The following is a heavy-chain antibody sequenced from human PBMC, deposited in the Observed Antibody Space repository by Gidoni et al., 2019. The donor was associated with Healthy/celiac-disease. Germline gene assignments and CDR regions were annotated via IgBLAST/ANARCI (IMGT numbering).Heavy chain of an antibody. CDR2: ISWNSGSI. D-gene: IGHD6-19*01. CDR3: AKAPGIAVADDAFDI. Sequence: EVQLVESGGGLVQPGRSLRLSCAASGFTFDAYAMHWVRQAPGKGLEWVSGISWNSGSIGYADSVKGRFTISRDNAKNSLYLQMNSLRAEDTALYYCAKAPGIAVADDAFDIWGQGTMVTVSS. V-gene: IGHV3-9*01. CDR1: GFTFDAYA. J-gene: IGHJ3*02.